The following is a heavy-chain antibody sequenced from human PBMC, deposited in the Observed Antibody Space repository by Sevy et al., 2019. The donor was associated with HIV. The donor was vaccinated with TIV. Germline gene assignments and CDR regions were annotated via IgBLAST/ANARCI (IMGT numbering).Heavy chain of an antibody. D-gene: IGHD2-2*02. CDR3: AKVGYCSSTSCYTIYYGMDV. Sequence: GGSLRLSCAASGFIFSSYAMSWVRQAPGKGLEWVSGISGSGGSTYDADSVKGRFTISRDNSKNTLYLQMNSLRAEDTAVYYCAKVGYCSSTSCYTIYYGMDVWGQGTTVTVCS. CDR2: ISGSGGST. J-gene: IGHJ6*02. CDR1: GFIFSSYA. V-gene: IGHV3-23*01.